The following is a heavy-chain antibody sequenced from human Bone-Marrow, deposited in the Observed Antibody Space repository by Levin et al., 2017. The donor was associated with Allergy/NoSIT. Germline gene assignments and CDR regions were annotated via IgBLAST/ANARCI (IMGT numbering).Heavy chain of an antibody. CDR1: GFTVSNHH. J-gene: IGHJ4*02. D-gene: IGHD3-10*01. Sequence: GESLKISFTASGFTVSNHHMNWVRQAPGKGLEWVSLIYSADSTYYADSVKGRFTISRDNSKNSLYLQINSLRAEDTALYYCARGDFTYGFGRGWHFDYWGQGVLVAVSS. CDR2: IYSADST. V-gene: IGHV3-66*01. CDR3: ARGDFTYGFGRGWHFDY.